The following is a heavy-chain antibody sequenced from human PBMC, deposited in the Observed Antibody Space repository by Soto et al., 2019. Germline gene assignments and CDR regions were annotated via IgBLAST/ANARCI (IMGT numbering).Heavy chain of an antibody. D-gene: IGHD1-26*01. J-gene: IGHJ6*02. CDR3: AKEDSGATNYYYYYGMDV. V-gene: IGHV3-30*18. CDR1: GFTFSSYG. Sequence: GGSLRLSCAASGFTFSSYGMHWVRQAPGKGLEWVAVISYDGSNKYYADSVKGRFTISRDNSKNTLYLQMNSLRAEDTAVYYCAKEDSGATNYYYYYGMDVWGQGTTVTVSS. CDR2: ISYDGSNK.